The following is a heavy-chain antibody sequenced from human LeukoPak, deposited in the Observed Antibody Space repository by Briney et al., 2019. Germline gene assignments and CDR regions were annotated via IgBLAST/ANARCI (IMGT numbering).Heavy chain of an antibody. CDR1: GGTFSSYA. CDR2: IIPIFGTA. D-gene: IGHD6-19*01. V-gene: IGHV1-69*13. Sequence: ASVTVSCKASGGTFSSYAISWVRQAPGQGLEWMGGIIPIFGTANYAQKFQGRVTITADESTSTAYMELSSLRSEDTAVYYCARDGRDSSGWYVGYWGQGTLVTVSS. J-gene: IGHJ4*02. CDR3: ARDGRDSSGWYVGY.